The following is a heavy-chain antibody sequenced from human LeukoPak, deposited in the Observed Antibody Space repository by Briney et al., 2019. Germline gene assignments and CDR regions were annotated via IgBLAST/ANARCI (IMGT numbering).Heavy chain of an antibody. CDR3: ARSVGATVYYFDY. CDR2: INPSGGST. D-gene: IGHD1-26*01. Sequence: ASVKVSCKASGYTFTSYYMHWVRQAPGQGLEWMGIINPSGGSTSYAQKYQGRVTMTRDMSTSTVYMELSSLRSEDTAVYYCARSVGATVYYFDYWGQGTLVTVSS. CDR1: GYTFTSYY. V-gene: IGHV1-46*01. J-gene: IGHJ4*02.